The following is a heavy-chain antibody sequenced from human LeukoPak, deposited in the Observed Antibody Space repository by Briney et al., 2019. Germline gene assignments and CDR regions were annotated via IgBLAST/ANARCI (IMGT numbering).Heavy chain of an antibody. V-gene: IGHV3-7*04. CDR2: IKQDGTEK. J-gene: IGHJ4*02. D-gene: IGHD1-26*01. CDR3: ARAVGPTHFDY. CDR1: GFTFSSYW. Sequence: PGGSLRLSCAASGFTFSSYWMSWVRQVPGKGLEWVANIKQDGTEKYYVDSVNGRFTISRDNAKNSLYLQMSSLRAEDTAMYYCARAVGPTHFDYWGQGTLVTVSS.